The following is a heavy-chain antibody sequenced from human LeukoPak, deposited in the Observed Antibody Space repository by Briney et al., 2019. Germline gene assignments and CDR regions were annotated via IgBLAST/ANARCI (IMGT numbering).Heavy chain of an antibody. CDR1: GFTFSSYG. Sequence: AGGSLRLSCAASGFTFSSYGMHWVRQAPGKGLEWVAVIWYDGSNKYYADSVKGRFTISRDNSKNTLYLQMNSLRAEDTAVYYCARQIYYDSSGPQYYFDYWGQGTLVTVSS. CDR2: IWYDGSNK. V-gene: IGHV3-33*01. J-gene: IGHJ4*02. CDR3: ARQIYYDSSGPQYYFDY. D-gene: IGHD3-22*01.